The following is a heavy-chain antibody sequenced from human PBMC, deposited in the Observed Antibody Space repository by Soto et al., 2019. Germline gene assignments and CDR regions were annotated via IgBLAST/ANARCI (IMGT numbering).Heavy chain of an antibody. CDR1: GFTFSSYW. V-gene: IGHV3-7*03. J-gene: IGHJ3*02. CDR3: ARVEYSSSSFAFDI. CDR2: IKQDGSEK. Sequence: GESLKISCAASGFTFSSYWMSWVRQAPGKGLERVANIKQDGSEKYYVDSVKGRFTISRDNAKNSLYLQMNSLRAEDTAVYYCARVEYSSSSFAFDIWGQGTMVTVSS. D-gene: IGHD6-6*01.